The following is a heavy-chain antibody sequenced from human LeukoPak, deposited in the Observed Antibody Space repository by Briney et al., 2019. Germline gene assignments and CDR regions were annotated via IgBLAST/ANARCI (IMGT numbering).Heavy chain of an antibody. D-gene: IGHD2-2*01. V-gene: IGHV1-46*01. CDR3: ARGTDYQLPLLDC. CDR2: INPSGGST. CDR1: GYTFIRYY. J-gene: IGHJ4*02. Sequence: GASVKVSCKASGYTFIRYYMYWVRQAPGQGLDWMGIINPSGGSTSYAQKFQGRLTMTRDTSTSTVYMELSSLRSEDTAVYYCARGTDYQLPLLDCWGQGTLVTVSS.